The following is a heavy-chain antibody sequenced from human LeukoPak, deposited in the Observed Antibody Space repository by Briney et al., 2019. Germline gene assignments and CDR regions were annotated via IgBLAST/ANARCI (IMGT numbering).Heavy chain of an antibody. CDR3: ARAPRAPPRDAIGMDA. CDR2: ISAYNGNT. D-gene: IGHD2-2*01. CDR1: GYTFTSYG. J-gene: IGHJ6*02. V-gene: IGHV1-18*01. Sequence: ASVKVSCKASGYTFTSYGISWVRRAPGQGLEWMGWISAYNGNTNYAQKLQGRVTMTTDTSTSTAYMELRSLRSDDTAVYYCARAPRAPPRDAIGMDAWGQGTTVTVSS.